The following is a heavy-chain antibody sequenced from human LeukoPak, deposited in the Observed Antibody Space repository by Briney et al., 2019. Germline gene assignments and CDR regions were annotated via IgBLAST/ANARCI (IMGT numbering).Heavy chain of an antibody. CDR2: INHSGST. V-gene: IGHV4-34*01. CDR1: GGSFSGYY. CDR3: AGGGVAVTPTSAFDM. D-gene: IGHD2-15*01. Sequence: PSETLSLTCAVYGGSFSGYYWSWIRQPPGKGLEWIGEINHSGSTNYNPSLKSRVTISVDTPQNQFSLKLSSVTAGDTAVDYWAGGGVAVTPTSAFDMWGEGTMVTVSS. J-gene: IGHJ3*02.